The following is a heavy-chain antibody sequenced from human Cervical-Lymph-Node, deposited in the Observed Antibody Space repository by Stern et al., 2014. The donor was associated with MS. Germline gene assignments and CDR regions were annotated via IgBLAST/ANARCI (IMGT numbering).Heavy chain of an antibody. CDR3: AREVTMVGFDP. V-gene: IGHV1-69*06. D-gene: IGHD3-10*02. CDR1: GGTVSSHT. Sequence: VQLVQSGAEVKKPGSSVKVSCKASGGTVSSHTISWVRQAPGQGLEWMGGIIPICGTPNYAQKFQGRVTITADKSTSTAYLELNSLRSDDTAVYYCAREVTMVGFDPWGQGTLVTVSS. J-gene: IGHJ5*02. CDR2: IIPICGTP.